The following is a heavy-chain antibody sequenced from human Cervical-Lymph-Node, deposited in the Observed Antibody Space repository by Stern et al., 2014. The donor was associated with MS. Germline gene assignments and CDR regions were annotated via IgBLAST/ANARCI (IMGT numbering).Heavy chain of an antibody. Sequence: EVHLLESGGTLVQPGGSLRLSCAASGFTFNSYAMSWVRQAPGQGLEWVSVISGRDGSTVDADSVKARFTIARDNSKNTLFLQMNSLRAEDAAVYYCAKVYGSGPFDYWGQGTLVTVSS. D-gene: IGHD6-19*01. V-gene: IGHV3-23*01. CDR3: AKVYGSGPFDY. CDR2: ISGRDGST. J-gene: IGHJ4*02. CDR1: GFTFNSYA.